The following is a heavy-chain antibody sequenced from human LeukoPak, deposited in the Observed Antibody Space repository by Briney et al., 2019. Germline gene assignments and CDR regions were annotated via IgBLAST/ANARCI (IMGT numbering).Heavy chain of an antibody. CDR1: GGTFSSYA. Sequence: ASVKVSCKASGGTFSSYAITWVRQAPGQGLEWMGWINAYGDNTNYAQEFQGRVTMTTDTSTSTAYLELRSLRSDDTAVYYCARVRASENAFDIWGQGTMVTVSS. CDR3: ARVRASENAFDI. V-gene: IGHV1-18*01. CDR2: INAYGDNT. J-gene: IGHJ3*02.